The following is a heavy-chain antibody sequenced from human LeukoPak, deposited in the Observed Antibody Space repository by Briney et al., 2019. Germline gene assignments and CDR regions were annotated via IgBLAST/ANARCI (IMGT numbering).Heavy chain of an antibody. CDR2: ISSSGSTI. J-gene: IGHJ4*02. Sequence: PGGSLRLSCAASGFTFSDYYMSWIRQAPGKGLEWVSYISSSGSTIYYADSVKGRFTISRDNAKNSLYLQMSSLRAEDTAVYYCAPGYCSSSSCSHYFDYWGQGTRVTVSS. CDR1: GFTFSDYY. D-gene: IGHD2-2*01. V-gene: IGHV3-11*04. CDR3: APGYCSSSSCSHYFDY.